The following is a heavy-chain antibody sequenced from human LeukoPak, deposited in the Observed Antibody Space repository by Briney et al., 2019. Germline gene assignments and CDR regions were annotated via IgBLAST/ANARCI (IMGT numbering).Heavy chain of an antibody. CDR1: GFTFTSSA. V-gene: IGHV1-58*02. CDR2: IVVGSGNT. CDR3: ANHAKYYYGSGSYFNWFDP. Sequence: ASGKVSCKASGFTFTSSAMQWVRQARGQRLEWIGWIVVGSGNTNYAQKFQERVTITRDMSTSTAYMELRSLRSDDTAVYYCANHAKYYYGSGSYFNWFDPWGQGTLVTVSS. D-gene: IGHD3-10*01. J-gene: IGHJ5*02.